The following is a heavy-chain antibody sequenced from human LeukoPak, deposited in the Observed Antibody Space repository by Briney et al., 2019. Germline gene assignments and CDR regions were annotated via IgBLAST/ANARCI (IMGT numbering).Heavy chain of an antibody. D-gene: IGHD3-22*01. CDR2: IIPIFGTA. J-gene: IGHJ6*02. V-gene: IGHV1-69*01. CDR3: VRDSGVSGDSSGYGMDV. CDR1: GGTFSSYA. Sequence: ASVKVSCKASGGTFSSYAISWVRQAPGQGLEWMGGIIPIFGTANYAQKFQGRVTITADESTSTAYMELSSLRSEATAVYYCVRDSGVSGDSSGYGMDVWGQGTTVTVSS.